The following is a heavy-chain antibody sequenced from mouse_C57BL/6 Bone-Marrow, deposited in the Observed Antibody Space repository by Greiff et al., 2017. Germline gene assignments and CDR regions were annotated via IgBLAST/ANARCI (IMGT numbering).Heavy chain of an antibody. V-gene: IGHV1-76*01. D-gene: IGHD3-2*02. CDR2: IYPGSGNT. CDR1: GYTFTDYY. J-gene: IGHJ3*01. Sequence: QVQLKESGAELVRPGASVKLSCKASGYTFTDYYINWVKQRPGQGLEWIARIYPGSGNTYYNEKFKGKATLTAEKSSSTAYMQLSSLTSEDSAVXFCARDSSGYVAWFAYWGQGTLVTVSA. CDR3: ARDSSGYVAWFAY.